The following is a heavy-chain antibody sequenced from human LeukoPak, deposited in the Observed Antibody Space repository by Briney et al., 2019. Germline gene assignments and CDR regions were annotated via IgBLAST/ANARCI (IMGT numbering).Heavy chain of an antibody. V-gene: IGHV4-39*07. Sequence: SQTLSLTCSVSGDSISSGSYYWGWIRQPPGKGLEWIGSIYYSGSTYYNPSLKSRVTISVDTSKNQFSLKLSSVTAADTAAYFCARGRVSSSSWYSTYYYYFYMDVWGKGTTVTVSS. J-gene: IGHJ6*03. CDR3: ARGRVSSSSWYSTYYYYFYMDV. CDR2: IYYSGST. CDR1: GDSISSGSYY. D-gene: IGHD6-13*01.